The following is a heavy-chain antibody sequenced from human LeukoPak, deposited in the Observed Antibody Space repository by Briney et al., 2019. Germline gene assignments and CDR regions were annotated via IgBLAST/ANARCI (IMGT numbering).Heavy chain of an antibody. CDR2: IHDSGRT. Sequence: SETLSLTCNVSDDSISGYYWTWIRQPPGKGLEWIGYIHDSGRTNYNPSVKSRVTISLDTSKNQFSLKLSSVTAADTAVYYCARGYFGGFYLSYFDSWGQGTLFTVSS. CDR3: ARGYFGGFYLSYFDS. J-gene: IGHJ4*02. V-gene: IGHV4-59*01. D-gene: IGHD3-10*01. CDR1: DDSISGYY.